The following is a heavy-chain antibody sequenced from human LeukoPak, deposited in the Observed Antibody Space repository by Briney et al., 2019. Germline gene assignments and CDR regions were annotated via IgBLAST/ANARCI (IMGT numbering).Heavy chain of an antibody. CDR2: IYSGGST. J-gene: IGHJ4*02. Sequence: GGSLRLSCAASGFSFSDYYMSWVRQAPGKGLEWVSVIYSGGSTYYADSVKGRFTISRDNSKNTLYLQMNGLRAEDTAVYYCAGLRSSGWYDYWGQGTLVTVSS. CDR3: AGLRSSGWYDY. CDR1: GFSFSDYY. D-gene: IGHD6-19*01. V-gene: IGHV3-53*01.